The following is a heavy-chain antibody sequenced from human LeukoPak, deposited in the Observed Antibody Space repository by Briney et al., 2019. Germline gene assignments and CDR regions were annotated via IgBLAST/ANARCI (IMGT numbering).Heavy chain of an antibody. CDR3: ARSQSSSLIDY. D-gene: IGHD6-13*01. CDR2: IWYDGSNK. CDR1: GFTFSSYG. V-gene: IGHV3-33*01. J-gene: IGHJ4*02. Sequence: PGGSLRLSCAASGFTFSSYGMHWVRQAPGKGLEWVAVIWYDGSNKYYADSVKGRFTISRDNSKNTLYLQMNSLRAEDTAVYYCARSQSSSLIDYWGRGTLVTVSS.